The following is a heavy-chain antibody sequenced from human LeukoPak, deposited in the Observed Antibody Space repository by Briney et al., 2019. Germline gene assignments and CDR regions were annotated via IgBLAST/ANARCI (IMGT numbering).Heavy chain of an antibody. CDR1: GGSISSGGYY. V-gene: IGHV4-31*03. CDR3: ARGPMWLQSYYFDY. Sequence: SQTLSLTCTVSGGSISSGGYYWSWIRQHPGKGLEWIGYIYYSGSTYYNPSLKSRVTISVDTSKNQFSLKLSSVTAADTAVYYCARGPMWLQSYYFDYWGQGTLVTVSS. J-gene: IGHJ4*02. D-gene: IGHD5-24*01. CDR2: IYYSGST.